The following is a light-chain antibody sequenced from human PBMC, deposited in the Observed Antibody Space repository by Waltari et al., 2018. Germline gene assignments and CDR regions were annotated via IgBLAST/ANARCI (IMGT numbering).Light chain of an antibody. CDR1: QNAYNTY. Sequence: IVLTQSPGTLSLSPGERATLSCRTSQNAYNTYLAWYQQKPGPAPRVLMYSASSRAPGIPDRFRGSGCGTEFTLTISRLEPEDFAVYYCQYYDNYKWTFGQGTKVEIK. CDR3: QYYDNYKWT. CDR2: SAS. V-gene: IGKV3-20*01. J-gene: IGKJ1*01.